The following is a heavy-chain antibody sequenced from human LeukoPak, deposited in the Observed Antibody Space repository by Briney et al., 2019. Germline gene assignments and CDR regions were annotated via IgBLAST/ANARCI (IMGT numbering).Heavy chain of an antibody. V-gene: IGHV4-34*01. CDR3: ARGAYSNYYHRSRWFDP. J-gene: IGHJ5*02. D-gene: IGHD4-11*01. Sequence: SQTLSLTCAVYGGSFSGYYWSWIRQPPGEGLEWIGEINHSGSTNYNPSLKSRVTISVDTSKNQFSLKLSSVTAADTAVYYCARGAYSNYYHRSRWFDPWGQGTLVTVSS. CDR1: GGSFSGYY. CDR2: INHSGST.